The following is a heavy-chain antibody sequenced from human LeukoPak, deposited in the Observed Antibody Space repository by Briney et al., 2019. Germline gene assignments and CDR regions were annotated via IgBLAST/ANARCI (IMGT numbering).Heavy chain of an antibody. D-gene: IGHD6-13*01. CDR2: ISGSGCST. Sequence: GGSLRLSCAASGFTFINYAMSWVRQAPGKGLEWVSTISGSGCSTYYADSVKGRFTISRDNFRDTLILQMNSLRVEDTALYYCAKAMGQAAPSTSRWFDPWGQGALVTVSS. J-gene: IGHJ5*02. CDR1: GFTFINYA. CDR3: AKAMGQAAPSTSRWFDP. V-gene: IGHV3-23*01.